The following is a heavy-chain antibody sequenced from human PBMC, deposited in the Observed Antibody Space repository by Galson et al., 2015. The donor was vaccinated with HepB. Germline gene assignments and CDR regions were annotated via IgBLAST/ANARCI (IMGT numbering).Heavy chain of an antibody. D-gene: IGHD6-6*01. J-gene: IGHJ6*02. CDR3: AKDRNSTSPGTYGMDV. Sequence: SLRLSCAASGSSFSTSAMTWVRQAPGRGLEWVSLVSGSGGTTYYADSVKGRFTISRDNTKRTLYLQMNRLRGEDTALYYCAKDRNSTSPGTYGMDVWGQGTTVTVFS. V-gene: IGHV3-23*01. CDR1: GSSFSTSA. CDR2: VSGSGGTT.